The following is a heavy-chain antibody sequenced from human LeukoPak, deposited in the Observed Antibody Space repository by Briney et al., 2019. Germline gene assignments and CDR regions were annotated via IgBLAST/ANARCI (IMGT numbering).Heavy chain of an antibody. CDR1: GYTFTGYY. V-gene: IGHV1-18*04. J-gene: IGHJ3*02. CDR2: ISAYNGHT. Sequence: ASVKVSCKASGYTFTGYYMHWVRQAPGQGLEWMGWISAYNGHTNYAQKLQGRVTMTTDTSTGTAYMELRSLRSDDTAVYYCARGGRWELPRPYAFDIWGQGTTVTVSS. CDR3: ARGGRWELPRPYAFDI. D-gene: IGHD1-26*01.